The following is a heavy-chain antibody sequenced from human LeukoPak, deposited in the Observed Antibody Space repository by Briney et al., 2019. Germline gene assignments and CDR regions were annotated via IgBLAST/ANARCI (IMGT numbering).Heavy chain of an antibody. D-gene: IGHD6-19*01. CDR1: GYTFTSYG. CDR2: ISAYSGNT. J-gene: IGHJ4*02. CDR3: ARKASGRYYFDY. V-gene: IGHV1-18*01. Sequence: ASVKVSCKASGYTFTSYGISWVRQAPGQGLEWMGWISAYSGNTNYAQKLQGRVTMTTDTSTSTAYMELRSLRSDDTAVYYCARKASGRYYFDYWGQGTLVTVSS.